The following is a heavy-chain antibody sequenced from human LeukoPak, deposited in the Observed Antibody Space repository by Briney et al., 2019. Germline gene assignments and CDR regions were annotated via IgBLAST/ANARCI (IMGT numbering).Heavy chain of an antibody. J-gene: IGHJ4*02. CDR3: ARDRVIPVPSFDY. V-gene: IGHV3-30-3*01. D-gene: IGHD2-2*01. Sequence: GGSLRLSCAASGFTLRSYVMHWVRQAPGKGLEWVAVISYDGSNKYYADSVKGRFTISRDNSKNTLYLQMNSLRAEDTAVYYCARDRVIPVPSFDYWGQGTLVTVSS. CDR1: GFTLRSYV. CDR2: ISYDGSNK.